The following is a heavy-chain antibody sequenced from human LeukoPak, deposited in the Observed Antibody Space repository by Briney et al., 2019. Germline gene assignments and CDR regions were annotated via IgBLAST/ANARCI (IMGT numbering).Heavy chain of an antibody. Sequence: GGSLRLSCAVSGFTFSSYWMSWVRQAPGKGLEWVANIKKDGSEKYYVDSVKGRFTISRDNAKNSLYLQMNSLRAEDTAVYYCAGFGYSSGWSFDYWGQGTLVTVSS. D-gene: IGHD6-19*01. CDR1: GFTFSSYW. CDR3: AGFGYSSGWSFDY. J-gene: IGHJ4*02. CDR2: IKKDGSEK. V-gene: IGHV3-7*01.